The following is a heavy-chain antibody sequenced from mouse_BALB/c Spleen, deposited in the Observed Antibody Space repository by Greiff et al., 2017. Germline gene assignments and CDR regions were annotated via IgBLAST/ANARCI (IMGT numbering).Heavy chain of an antibody. V-gene: IGHV5-12-2*01. CDR1: GFTFSSYT. CDR3: ARNRYDAAMDY. J-gene: IGHJ4*01. CDR2: ISNGGGST. Sequence: EVMLVESGGGLVQPGGSLKLSCAASGFTFSSYTMSWVRQTPEKRLEWVAYISNGGGSTYYPDTVKGRFTISRDNAKNTLYLQMSSLKSEDTAMYYCARNRYDAAMDYWGQGTSVTVSS. D-gene: IGHD2-14*01.